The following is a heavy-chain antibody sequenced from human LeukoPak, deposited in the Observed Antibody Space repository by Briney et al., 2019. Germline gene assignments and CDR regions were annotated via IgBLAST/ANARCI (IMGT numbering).Heavy chain of an antibody. CDR3: ARQGVVSTTFDY. J-gene: IGHJ4*02. V-gene: IGHV4-38-2*01. D-gene: IGHD3-3*01. CDR2: IYHSGST. Sequence: SETLSLTCAVSGYSISSGYYWGWIRQPPGKGLEWIGSIYHSGSTYYNPSLKSRVTISVDTSKNQFSLKLSSVTAADTTVYYCARQGVVSTTFDYWGQGTLVTVSS. CDR1: GYSISSGYY.